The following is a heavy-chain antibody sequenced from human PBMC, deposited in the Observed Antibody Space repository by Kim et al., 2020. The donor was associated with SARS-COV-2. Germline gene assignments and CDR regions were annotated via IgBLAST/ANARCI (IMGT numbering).Heavy chain of an antibody. J-gene: IGHJ3*02. CDR1: GFIVSNNY. D-gene: IGHD6-13*01. Sequence: GGSLRLSCAASGFIVSNNYMSWVRQAPGKGLEWVSVIYSGGTTYYADSVKGRFSISRDNSKNTLYLQMNSLRVEDTAVYYCAREGNSSTWDDAFDIWGQGTMVTVSS. CDR3: AREGNSSTWDDAFDI. V-gene: IGHV3-66*01. CDR2: IYSGGTT.